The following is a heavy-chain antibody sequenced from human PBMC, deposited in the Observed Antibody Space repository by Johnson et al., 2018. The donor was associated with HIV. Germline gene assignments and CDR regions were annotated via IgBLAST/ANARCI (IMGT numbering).Heavy chain of an antibody. CDR1: EFSFSNYA. J-gene: IGHJ3*02. V-gene: IGHV3-30*04. Sequence: QVQLVESGGGVVQPGRSLRIYCAVSEFSFSNYAMHWVRLAPGKGLQWVAVISYDASNKYYADSVRGRFTISRDISKNTLYLQMDSLRPDDTALYYCAREWKGRWFGEEKAFDIWGQGTMVTVSS. D-gene: IGHD3-10*01. CDR2: ISYDASNK. CDR3: AREWKGRWFGEEKAFDI.